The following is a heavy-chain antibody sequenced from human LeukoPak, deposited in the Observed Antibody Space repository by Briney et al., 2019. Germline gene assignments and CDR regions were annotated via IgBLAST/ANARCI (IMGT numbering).Heavy chain of an antibody. CDR2: INHSGST. J-gene: IGHJ4*02. CDR3: AKDRKYQLLVDY. CDR1: GGSFSGYY. D-gene: IGHD2-2*01. V-gene: IGHV4-34*01. Sequence: SETLSLTCAVYGGSFSGYYWSWIRQPPGKGLEWIGEINHSGSTNYNPSLKSRVTISVDTSKNQFSLKLSSVTAADTAVYYCAKDRKYQLLVDYWGQGTLVTVSS.